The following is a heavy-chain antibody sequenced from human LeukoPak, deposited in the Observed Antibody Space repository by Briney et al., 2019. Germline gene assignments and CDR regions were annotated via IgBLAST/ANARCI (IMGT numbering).Heavy chain of an antibody. CDR1: GFTLTNYW. V-gene: IGHV3-7*03. CDR2: VKQDGSGE. J-gene: IGHJ4*02. Sequence: GGSLRLSCAASGFTLTNYWMTWVRQAPGKGLEWVANVKQDGSGEYYVDSVKGRFTISRDSAKNSLYLQMNSLRAEDTAVYYCARGNFDCWGQGTLVTVSS. CDR3: ARGNFDC.